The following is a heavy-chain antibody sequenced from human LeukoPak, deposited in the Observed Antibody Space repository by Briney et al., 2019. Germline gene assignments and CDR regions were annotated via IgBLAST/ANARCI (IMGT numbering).Heavy chain of an antibody. CDR1: GYTFTGYY. V-gene: IGHV1-2*02. CDR3: ARNPPGYSSSWYYGY. Sequence: ASVKVSCKASGYTFTGYYMHWVRQAPGQGLEWMGWINPNSGGTNYAQKFQGRVTMTRDTSNSTAYMELSRLRSDDTAVYYCARNPPGYSSSWYYGYWGQGTLVTVSS. D-gene: IGHD6-13*01. CDR2: INPNSGGT. J-gene: IGHJ4*02.